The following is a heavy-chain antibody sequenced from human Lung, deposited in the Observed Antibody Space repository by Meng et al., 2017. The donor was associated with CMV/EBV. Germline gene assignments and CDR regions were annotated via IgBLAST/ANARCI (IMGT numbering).Heavy chain of an antibody. D-gene: IGHD5-18*01. J-gene: IGHJ4*02. V-gene: IGHV3-48*03. CDR2: ISTRGTTI. CDR1: GFTFSGYE. Sequence: GESLKISCATSGFTFSGYEMNWVRQAPGKGLEWVSYISTRGTTIYYADSVKGRFTISRDNAEGSLFLQMNNLRAEDTAIYYCATYNGYSLFFDYWGQGALVTVSS. CDR3: ATYNGYSLFFDY.